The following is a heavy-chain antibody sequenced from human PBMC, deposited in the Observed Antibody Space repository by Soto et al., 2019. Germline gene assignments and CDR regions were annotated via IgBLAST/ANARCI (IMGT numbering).Heavy chain of an antibody. J-gene: IGHJ6*03. V-gene: IGHV4-39*07. Sequence: PSETLSLTCTVSGGSISSSSYYWGWIRQPPGKGLEWIGSIYYSGSTYYNPSLKSRVTISVDTSKNQFSLKLSSVTAADTAVYYCARVGGATRIYYYYYMDVWGKGTTVTVSS. CDR2: IYYSGST. D-gene: IGHD4-17*01. CDR1: GGSISSSSYY. CDR3: ARVGGATRIYYYYYMDV.